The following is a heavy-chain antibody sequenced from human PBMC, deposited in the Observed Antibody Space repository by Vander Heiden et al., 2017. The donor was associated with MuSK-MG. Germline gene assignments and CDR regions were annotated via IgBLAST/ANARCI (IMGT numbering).Heavy chain of an antibody. CDR1: GFTFSSYD. CDR3: ARGGHQLLNYYYGMDV. D-gene: IGHD2-2*01. Sequence: EVQLVESGGGLVQPGGSLRLSCAASGFTFSSYDMHWVRQATGKGLEWVSAIGTAGDTYYPGSVKGRFTISRENAKNSLYLQMNSLRAGDTAVYYCARGGHQLLNYYYGMDVWGQGTTVTVSS. CDR2: IGTAGDT. V-gene: IGHV3-13*01. J-gene: IGHJ6*02.